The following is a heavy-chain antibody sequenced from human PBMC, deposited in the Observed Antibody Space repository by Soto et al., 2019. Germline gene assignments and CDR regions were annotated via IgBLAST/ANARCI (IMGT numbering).Heavy chain of an antibody. CDR3: AKEDSSGYLD. Sequence: GGSLRLSCAASAFTFSSYSMNWVRQAPGKGLEWVSYISSSGSTIYYADSVKGRFTISRDNAKNSLYLQMNSLRDEDTAVYYCAKEDSSGYLDWGQGTLVTVSS. D-gene: IGHD3-22*01. CDR2: ISSSGSTI. CDR1: AFTFSSYS. V-gene: IGHV3-48*02. J-gene: IGHJ4*02.